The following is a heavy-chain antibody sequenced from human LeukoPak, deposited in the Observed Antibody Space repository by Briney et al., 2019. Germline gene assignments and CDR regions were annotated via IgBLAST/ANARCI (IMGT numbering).Heavy chain of an antibody. CDR1: GYTFTSYA. J-gene: IGHJ4*02. Sequence: ASVKVSCKASGYTFTSYAMNWVRQAPGQGLEWMGWINTNTGNPTYAQGFTGRFVFSLDTSVSTAYLQISSLKAEDTAVYYCARAPYYYGSGSYYNFDYWGQGTLVTASS. CDR3: ARAPYYYGSGSYYNFDY. V-gene: IGHV7-4-1*02. CDR2: INTNTGNP. D-gene: IGHD3-10*01.